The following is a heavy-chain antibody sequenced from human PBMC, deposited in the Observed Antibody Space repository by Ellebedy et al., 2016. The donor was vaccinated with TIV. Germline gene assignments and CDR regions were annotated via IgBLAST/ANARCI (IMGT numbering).Heavy chain of an antibody. CDR3: ARSRAMAYNGYLDS. CDR2: IGQDGSEI. J-gene: IGHJ4*02. V-gene: IGHV3-7*03. CDR1: GFTFSDYW. Sequence: GGSLRLSCAASGFTFSDYWMTWVRQAPGKGLEWVASIGQDGSEIYYVDTLKGRSLISRDNAKNSLFLQMNSLRGADSGVYYCARSRAMAYNGYLDSWGQGIRVTVSS. D-gene: IGHD5-12*01.